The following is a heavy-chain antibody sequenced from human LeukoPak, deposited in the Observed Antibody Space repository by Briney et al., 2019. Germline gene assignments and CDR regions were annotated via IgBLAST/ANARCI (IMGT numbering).Heavy chain of an antibody. CDR2: IYTSGST. V-gene: IGHV4-61*02. Sequence: ASETLSLTCTVSGGSISSGSYYWSWIRQPAGKGLEWIGRIYTSGSTNYNPSLKSRVTISVDTSKNQFSLKLSSVTAADTAVYYCARDRYGDYFHYYYYMDVWGKGTTVTISS. D-gene: IGHD4-17*01. CDR1: GGSISSGSYY. J-gene: IGHJ6*03. CDR3: ARDRYGDYFHYYYYMDV.